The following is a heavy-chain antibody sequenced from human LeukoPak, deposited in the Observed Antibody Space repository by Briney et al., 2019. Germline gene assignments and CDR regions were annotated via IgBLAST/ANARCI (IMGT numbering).Heavy chain of an antibody. CDR1: GFTFSSYA. CDR2: ISGSGGST. D-gene: IGHD2-21*02. J-gene: IGHJ6*02. Sequence: GGSLRLSCAASGFTFSSYAMSWVRQAPGKGLEWVSAISGSGGSTYYADSVKGRFTISRDNSKNTLYLQMNSLRAEDTAVYYCAKAPLSAYCGGDCYSPLYYYYGMGVWGQGTTVTVSS. CDR3: AKAPLSAYCGGDCYSPLYYYYGMGV. V-gene: IGHV3-23*01.